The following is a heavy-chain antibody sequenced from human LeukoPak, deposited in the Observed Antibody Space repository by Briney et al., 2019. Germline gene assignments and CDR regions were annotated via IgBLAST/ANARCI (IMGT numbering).Heavy chain of an antibody. Sequence: PGGSLRLSCAASGFIFDDYAMHWVREAPGKGLEWVSGISWNSNTIGYADSVKGRFTISRDNAKNSLYLQMNSLRPEDTALYYCAEDAGGYYYYYMGVWGKGTTVTISS. CDR3: AEDAGGYYYYYMGV. CDR1: GFIFDDYA. CDR2: ISWNSNTI. J-gene: IGHJ6*03. D-gene: IGHD1-26*01. V-gene: IGHV3-9*01.